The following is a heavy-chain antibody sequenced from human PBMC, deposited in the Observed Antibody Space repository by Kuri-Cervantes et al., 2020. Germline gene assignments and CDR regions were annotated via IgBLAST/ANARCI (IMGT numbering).Heavy chain of an antibody. CDR1: GGSISSGNYY. CDR2: IRSSGST. V-gene: IGHV4-61*09. CDR3: ARGLPTGAWFQSNWFDP. Sequence: SETLSLTCTVSGGSISSGNYYWSWIRQPAGEGLEWIGHIRSSGSTNYNPSLKSRVIISIDTSNNQFSLKLSSVTAADTAVYYCARGLPTGAWFQSNWFDPWGQGTLVTVSS. J-gene: IGHJ5*02. D-gene: IGHD1-1*01.